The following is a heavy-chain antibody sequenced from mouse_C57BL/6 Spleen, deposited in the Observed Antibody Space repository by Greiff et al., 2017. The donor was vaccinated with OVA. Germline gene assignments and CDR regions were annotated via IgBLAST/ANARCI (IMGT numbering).Heavy chain of an antibody. J-gene: IGHJ4*01. D-gene: IGHD2-4*01. V-gene: IGHV2-9-1*01. CDR2: IWTGGGT. Sequence: VMLVESGPGLVAPSQSLSITCTVSGFSLTSYAISWVRQPPGKGLEWLGVIWTGGGTNYNSALKSRLSISKDNSKSQVFLKMNSLQTDDTASYYCARIYYDSGDYAMDYWGQGTSVTVSS. CDR1: GFSLTSYA. CDR3: ARIYYDSGDYAMDY.